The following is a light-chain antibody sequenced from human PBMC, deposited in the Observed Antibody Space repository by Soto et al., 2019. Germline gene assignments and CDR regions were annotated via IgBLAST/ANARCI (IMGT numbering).Light chain of an antibody. Sequence: QSVLTQAPSASGTPGQRVTISCSGSSSNIGSNFVYWYQKFPGTAPKVLIYSNNQRPSGVPDRFSGSKSGTSASLAISGLRSEDEADYYCAAWDDSLSGHVVFGGGTKVTVL. J-gene: IGLJ2*01. V-gene: IGLV1-47*02. CDR3: AAWDDSLSGHVV. CDR1: SSNIGSNF. CDR2: SNN.